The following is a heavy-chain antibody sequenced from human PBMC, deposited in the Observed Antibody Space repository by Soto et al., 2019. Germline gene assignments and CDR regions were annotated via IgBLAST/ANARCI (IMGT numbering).Heavy chain of an antibody. V-gene: IGHV4-59*01. D-gene: IGHD2-15*01. CDR2: VSYNGNT. CDR3: ARQQYTVVTAFDV. J-gene: IGHJ3*01. CDR1: GGSITPYY. Sequence: PSETLSLTCTVSGGSITPYYWSWIRQPPGEGLEWIGYVSYNGNTDYNPSLKSRVSISVDTSKNEFSLKLNSLTAADAAIYFCARQQYTVVTAFDVWGRGTTVTVSS.